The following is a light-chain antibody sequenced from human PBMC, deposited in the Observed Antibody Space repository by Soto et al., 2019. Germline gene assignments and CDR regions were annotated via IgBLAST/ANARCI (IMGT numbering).Light chain of an antibody. J-gene: IGKJ5*01. V-gene: IGKV3-11*01. CDR2: DAS. CDR1: QSVSSH. Sequence: EIVLTQSPATQTLSPGERATLSCRASQSVSSHLAWYQQKPGQAPRLLIYDASNRATGIPARFSGSGSGTDFTLTIRSLEPEDCAVHYFQQRSNSPPLIACRQGTRLEIK. CDR3: QQRSNSPPLIA.